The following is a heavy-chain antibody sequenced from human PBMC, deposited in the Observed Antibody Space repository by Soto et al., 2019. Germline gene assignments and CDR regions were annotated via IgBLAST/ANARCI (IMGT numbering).Heavy chain of an antibody. D-gene: IGHD3-10*01. CDR3: ARGITQGSGSYYNWFDP. CDR1: GGSINNHY. J-gene: IGHJ5*02. Sequence: SETLSLTCTVSGGSINNHYWSWIRQPPGKGLEWLGYVYYNGSTNYNPSLKSRVTISVDTSKNQFSLKLSSVTAADTAVYYCARGITQGSGSYYNWFDPWGQGTLVTVSS. V-gene: IGHV4-59*11. CDR2: VYYNGST.